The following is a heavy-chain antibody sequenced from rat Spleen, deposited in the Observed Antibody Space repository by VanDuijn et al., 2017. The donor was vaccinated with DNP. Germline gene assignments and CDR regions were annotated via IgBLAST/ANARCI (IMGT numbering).Heavy chain of an antibody. CDR2: ITSSGGSI. V-gene: IGHV5-31*01. CDR1: GFTFSNYW. Sequence: EVQLVESGGGLVQPGRSLKLSCVASGFTFSNYWMTWIRQVPGRGLEWVASITSSGGSIYYPDSVKGRFAISRDNAKSTLYLQMNSLRSEDMATYYCIRWNSGHFDYWGQGVMVTVSS. D-gene: IGHD4-3*01. J-gene: IGHJ2*01. CDR3: IRWNSGHFDY.